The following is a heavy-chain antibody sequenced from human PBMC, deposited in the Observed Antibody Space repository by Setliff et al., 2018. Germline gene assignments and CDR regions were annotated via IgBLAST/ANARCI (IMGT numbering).Heavy chain of an antibody. V-gene: IGHV4-59*08. CDR2: IYSSGST. CDR3: ARTIYGDCPVD. Sequence: SETLSLTCTVSGDSIINYYWSWIRQPPGKGLEWIGYIYSSGSTNNNPSLKSRATISVDTSKNQFSLKLDSVTAADTALYYCARTIYGDCPVDWGQGTLVTVSS. J-gene: IGHJ4*02. D-gene: IGHD4-17*01. CDR1: GDSIINYY.